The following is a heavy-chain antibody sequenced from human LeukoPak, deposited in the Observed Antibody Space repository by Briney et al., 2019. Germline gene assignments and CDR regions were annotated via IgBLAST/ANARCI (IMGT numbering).Heavy chain of an antibody. CDR2: IWYDGSNK. V-gene: IGHV3-33*01. D-gene: IGHD2-2*01. Sequence: QPGGSLRLSCAASGFTFSSYGMHWVRQAPGKGLEWVAVIWYDGSNKYYADSVKGRFTISRDNSKNTLYLQLNSLRVDDTAVYYCARDSASCRGCAFDIWGQGTVVTVSS. CDR3: ARDSASCRGCAFDI. J-gene: IGHJ3*02. CDR1: GFTFSSYG.